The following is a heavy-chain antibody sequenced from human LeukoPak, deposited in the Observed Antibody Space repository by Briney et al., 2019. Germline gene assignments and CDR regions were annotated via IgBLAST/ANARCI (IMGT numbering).Heavy chain of an antibody. CDR1: GGSISSGGYY. CDR3: AREDYGGNSGADGFDI. Sequence: SGTLSLTCTVSGGSISSGGYYWPWIRQHPGKGLEWIAYMSYSGSTYYNPSLKSRVTISIDTSKNQFSLKLSSVTAADTAVYYCAREDYGGNSGADGFDIWGQGTMVTVSS. D-gene: IGHD4-23*01. J-gene: IGHJ3*02. V-gene: IGHV4-31*03. CDR2: MSYSGST.